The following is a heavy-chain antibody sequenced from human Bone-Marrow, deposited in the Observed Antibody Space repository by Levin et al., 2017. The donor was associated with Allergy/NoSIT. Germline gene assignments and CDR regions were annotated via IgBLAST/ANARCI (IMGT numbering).Heavy chain of an antibody. CDR3: AREKYFTTSNYYFDY. CDR1: GFTFSDYY. V-gene: IGHV3-11*05. CDR2: ISSSSSYT. Sequence: PGGSLRLSCAASGFTFSDYYMSWIRQAPGKGLEWVSYISSSSSYTNYADSVKGRFTISRDNAKNSLYLQMNSLRAEDTAVYYCAREKYFTTSNYYFDYWGQGTLVTVSS. D-gene: IGHD3-22*01. J-gene: IGHJ4*02.